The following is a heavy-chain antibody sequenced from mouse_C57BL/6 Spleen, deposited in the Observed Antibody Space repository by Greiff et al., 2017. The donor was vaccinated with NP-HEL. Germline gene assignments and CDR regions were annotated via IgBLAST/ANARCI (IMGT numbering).Heavy chain of an antibody. J-gene: IGHJ3*01. CDR2: IDPSDSET. CDR3: ARWNYGNYFAY. Sequence: QVQLQQPGAELVRPGSSVKLSCKASGYTFTSYWMHWVKQRPIQGLEWIGNIDPSDSETHYNQKFKDKATLTVDKSSSTAYMQLSSLTSEDSAVYYCARWNYGNYFAYWGQGTLVTVSA. CDR1: GYTFTSYW. V-gene: IGHV1-52*01. D-gene: IGHD2-1*01.